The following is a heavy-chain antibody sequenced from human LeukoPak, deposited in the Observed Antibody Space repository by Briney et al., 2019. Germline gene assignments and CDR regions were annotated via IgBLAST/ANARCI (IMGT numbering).Heavy chain of an antibody. CDR3: ARSEGSWGNYYFDY. Sequence: GGSLRLSCTASGFTFEDFGMTWVRQAPGKGLEWVSRANWNGESTGYADSVKGRFTISRDNAKKPLYLQMNSLRAEDTALSYCARSEGSWGNYYFDYWGQGTLVTVSS. CDR2: ANWNGEST. V-gene: IGHV3-20*04. D-gene: IGHD3-16*01. CDR1: GFTFEDFG. J-gene: IGHJ4*02.